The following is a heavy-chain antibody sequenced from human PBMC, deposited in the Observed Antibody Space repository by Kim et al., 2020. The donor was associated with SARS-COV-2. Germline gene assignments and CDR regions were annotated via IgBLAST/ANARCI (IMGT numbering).Heavy chain of an antibody. CDR3: ARDVNGGNCDY. V-gene: IGHV3-7*01. J-gene: IGHJ4*02. D-gene: IGHD2-15*01. CDR2: K. Sequence: KYNADTVKRRFHTSRDNAKNTLYLQMNSLRAEDTAVYYCARDVNGGNCDYWGQGTLVTVSS.